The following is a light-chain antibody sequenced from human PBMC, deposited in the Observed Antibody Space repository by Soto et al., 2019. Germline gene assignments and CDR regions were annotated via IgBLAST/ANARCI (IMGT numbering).Light chain of an antibody. CDR3: KQRSKWPYRS. Sequence: EIVLTQSPDTLSLSPGERATLSCRASQSVSGYLGWYPQKPGQAPRLLIYDASNRAYGVPARFRGSGSGTNFPLTIASLEPADFAVYYCKQRSKWPYRSFGGGTRV. CDR1: QSVSGY. V-gene: IGKV3-11*01. CDR2: DAS. J-gene: IGKJ4*01.